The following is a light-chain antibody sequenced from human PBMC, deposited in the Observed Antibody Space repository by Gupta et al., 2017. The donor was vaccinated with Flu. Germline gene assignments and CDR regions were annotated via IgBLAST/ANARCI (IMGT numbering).Light chain of an antibody. Sequence: QSVLTQPPSVSGAPGQRVTISCTGSSSNLGAGLDVHWYQQLPGTAPKLLIYGNSNRPSGVPDRFSGSKSGTSASLAITGLQAEDEADYYCQSYDTSLSGYWVFGGGTKLTVL. J-gene: IGLJ3*02. CDR3: QSYDTSLSGYWV. CDR1: SSNLGAGLD. V-gene: IGLV1-40*01. CDR2: GNS.